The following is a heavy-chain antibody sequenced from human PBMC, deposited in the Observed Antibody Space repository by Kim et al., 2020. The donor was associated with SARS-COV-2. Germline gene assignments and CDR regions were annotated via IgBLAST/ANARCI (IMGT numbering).Heavy chain of an antibody. CDR1: GFTFSSYD. D-gene: IGHD3-10*01. V-gene: IGHV3-13*01. Sequence: GGSLRLSCAASGFTFSSYDMHWVRQATGKGLEWVSAIGTAGDTYYPGSVKGRFTISRENAKNSLYLQMNSLRAGDTAVYYCARAWGYYGSGSSDDAFDIWGQGTMVTVSS. CDR3: ARAWGYYGSGSSDDAFDI. J-gene: IGHJ3*02. CDR2: IGTAGDT.